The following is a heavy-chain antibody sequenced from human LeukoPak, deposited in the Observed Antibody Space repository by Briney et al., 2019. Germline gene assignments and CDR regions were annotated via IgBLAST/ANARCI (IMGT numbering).Heavy chain of an antibody. D-gene: IGHD6-13*01. J-gene: IGHJ6*03. Sequence: ASVKVSCKASGYTFTGYYMHWVRQATGQGLEWMGWMNPNSGNTGYAQKFQGRVTMTRNTSISTAYMELSSLRSEDTAVYYCARPYSSSWNYYYYYMDVWGKGTTVTISS. CDR1: GYTFTGYY. V-gene: IGHV1-8*02. CDR3: ARPYSSSWNYYYYYMDV. CDR2: MNPNSGNT.